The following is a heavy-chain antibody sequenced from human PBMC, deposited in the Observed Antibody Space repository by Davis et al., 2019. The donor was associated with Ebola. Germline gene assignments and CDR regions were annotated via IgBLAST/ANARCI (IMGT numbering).Heavy chain of an antibody. V-gene: IGHV3-33*01. CDR2: IWYDGSRK. Sequence: GGSLRLSCAASGFNFRSYGMHWVRQAPDKGLEWVAVIWYDGSRKYYGDSVKGRFTISRDNSNNLLYLQINSLRAEDTAVYYCASPGYSSSSGGDYYYYGMDVWGQGTTVTVSS. D-gene: IGHD6-6*01. J-gene: IGHJ6*02. CDR1: GFNFRSYG. CDR3: ASPGYSSSSGGDYYYYGMDV.